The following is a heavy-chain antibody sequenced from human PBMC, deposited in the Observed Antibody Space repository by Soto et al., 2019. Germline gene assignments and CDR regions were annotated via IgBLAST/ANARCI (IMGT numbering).Heavy chain of an antibody. CDR1: GGSISSGDYY. CDR3: ARSDPKDYYYGMDV. Sequence: PSETLSLTCTVSGGSISSGDYYWSWIRQPPGKGLEWIGYIYYSGSTYYNPSLKSRVTISVDTSKNQFSLKLSSVTAADTAVYYCARSDPKDYYYGMDVWGQGTPVTVSS. J-gene: IGHJ6*02. V-gene: IGHV4-30-4*01. CDR2: IYYSGST.